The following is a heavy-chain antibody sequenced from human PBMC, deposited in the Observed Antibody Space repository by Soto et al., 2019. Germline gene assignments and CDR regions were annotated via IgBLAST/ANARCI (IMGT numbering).Heavy chain of an antibody. CDR3: ARDKSPAEMAFGF. CDR2: IYTNAGGST. V-gene: IGHV3-53*01. J-gene: IGHJ4*02. CDR1: GFTVSNND. Sequence: GGSLRLSCAASGFTVSNNDISWVRQAPGKGLEWVSIIYTNAGGSTYYADSVRGRFTISRDNSKNTLYLQLNSLRAEDTAVYYCARDKSPAEMAFGFWGRGTLVTVSS. D-gene: IGHD3-3*01.